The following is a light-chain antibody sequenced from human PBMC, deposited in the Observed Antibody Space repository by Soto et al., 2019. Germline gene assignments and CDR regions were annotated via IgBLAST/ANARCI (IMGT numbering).Light chain of an antibody. CDR2: GAS. J-gene: IGKJ4*01. V-gene: IGKV1-39*01. Sequence: DIQMTQSPSSLSTSVGDRVTITCRASQSISSYLNWYQQKPGKAPKVLIYGASNLQSGVPSRFSGSGSGTDFTLTISGLQVEDFATYYCQQSYITPLTFGGGTKVEIK. CDR3: QQSYITPLT. CDR1: QSISSY.